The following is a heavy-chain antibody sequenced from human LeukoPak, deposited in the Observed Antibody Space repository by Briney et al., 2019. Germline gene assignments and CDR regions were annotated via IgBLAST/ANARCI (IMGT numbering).Heavy chain of an antibody. Sequence: GASVTVSCTASGYTFTGYYMHWVRQAPGQGLEWMGWINPNSGGTNYAQKFQGRVTMTRDTSISTAYMELSRLRSDDTAVYYCAKLTTGDGVWGQGTTVTVSS. V-gene: IGHV1-2*02. D-gene: IGHD7-27*01. CDR1: GYTFTGYY. CDR3: AKLTTGDGV. CDR2: INPNSGGT. J-gene: IGHJ6*02.